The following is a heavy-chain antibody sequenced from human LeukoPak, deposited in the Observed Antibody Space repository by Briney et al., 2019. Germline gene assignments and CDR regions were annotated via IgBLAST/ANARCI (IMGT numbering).Heavy chain of an antibody. CDR1: GYSFSSYW. D-gene: IGHD6-19*01. V-gene: IGHV5-51*01. Sequence: GESLKISCKGSGYSFSSYWIAWVRQMPGKGLEWMGIIYPGDSDTRYSPSFQGQVTISADKSISTAYLQWSSLKASDTAMYYCARYVAVAGTDTYYFDYWGQGTLVTVFS. J-gene: IGHJ4*02. CDR2: IYPGDSDT. CDR3: ARYVAVAGTDTYYFDY.